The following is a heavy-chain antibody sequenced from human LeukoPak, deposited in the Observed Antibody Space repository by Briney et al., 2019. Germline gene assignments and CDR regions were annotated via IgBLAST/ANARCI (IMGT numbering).Heavy chain of an antibody. V-gene: IGHV4-61*02. J-gene: IGHJ4*02. Sequence: PSQTLSLTCTVSNGSINSGSYYWSWIRQPAGKGLEWIGRMYTSGSTNYNPSLKSRVTISVDTSKNQFSLKLSSVTAADTAVYYCARQTYYDILTGSPFDYWGQGTLVTVSS. D-gene: IGHD3-9*01. CDR1: NGSINSGSYY. CDR3: ARQTYYDILTGSPFDY. CDR2: MYTSGST.